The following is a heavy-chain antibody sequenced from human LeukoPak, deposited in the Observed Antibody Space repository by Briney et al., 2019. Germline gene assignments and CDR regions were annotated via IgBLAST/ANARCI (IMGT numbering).Heavy chain of an antibody. Sequence: SETLSLTCTVSGGSISGYYWGWIRQPAGKGLEWIGRIYTSGSANYNPSLTSRLTMSVDTSKNQFSLKLNSVTAADTAVYYCARGRMFRGGGSDFPFNWFDPRGQGTLVTVSS. CDR3: ARGRMFRGGGSDFPFNWFDP. CDR1: GGSISGYY. V-gene: IGHV4-4*07. D-gene: IGHD3-10*01. CDR2: IYTSGSA. J-gene: IGHJ5*02.